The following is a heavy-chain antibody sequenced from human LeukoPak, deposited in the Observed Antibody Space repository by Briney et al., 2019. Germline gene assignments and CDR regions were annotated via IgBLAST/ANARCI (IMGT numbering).Heavy chain of an antibody. V-gene: IGHV1-69*06. CDR1: GGTFSSYA. CDR3: ATWAEWELRAFDY. J-gene: IGHJ4*02. D-gene: IGHD1-26*01. Sequence: SVKVSCKASGGTFSSYAISWVRQAPGQGLEWMGGIIPIFGTANYAQKFQGRVTMTEDTSTDTAYMELSSLRSEDTAVYYCATWAEWELRAFDYWGQGTLVTVSS. CDR2: IIPIFGTA.